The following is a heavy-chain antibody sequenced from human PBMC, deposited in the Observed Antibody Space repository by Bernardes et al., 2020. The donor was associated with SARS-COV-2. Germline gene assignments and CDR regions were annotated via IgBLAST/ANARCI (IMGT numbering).Heavy chain of an antibody. CDR2: INPDGSST. D-gene: IGHD2-8*01. V-gene: IGHV3-74*01. J-gene: IGHJ5*02. CDR1: GFTFSSSW. CDR3: ARDLGYCTNGVCSP. Sequence: GSLRLSCAASGFTFSSSWFHWVRQAPGKGLVWVSRINPDGSSTNYADSVKGRFTIYRGNAKNTLFLQMSSLRAEDTAMYYCARDLGYCTNGVCSPWGQGTLVTVSS.